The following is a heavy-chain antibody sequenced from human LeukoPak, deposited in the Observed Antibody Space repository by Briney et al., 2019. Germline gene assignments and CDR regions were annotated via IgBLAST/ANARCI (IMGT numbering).Heavy chain of an antibody. Sequence: PGRSLRLSCEASGFTFSSYGMHWVRQAPGKGLEWVAVIWYDGSNKYYADSVKGRFTISRDNSKNTLYLQMNSLRAEDTAVYYCAIFLGENGAVWGKGTTVTVSS. J-gene: IGHJ6*04. CDR1: GFTFSSYG. CDR3: AIFLGENGAV. V-gene: IGHV3-33*01. CDR2: IWYDGSNK. D-gene: IGHD3-3*01.